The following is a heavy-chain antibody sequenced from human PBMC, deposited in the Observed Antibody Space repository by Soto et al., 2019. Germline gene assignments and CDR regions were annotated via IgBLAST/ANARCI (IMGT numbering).Heavy chain of an antibody. CDR2: TYYRSKWYY. CDR3: AREGAQLLQYGGVAFDI. CDR1: GDSVSGNSAA. V-gene: IGHV6-1*01. D-gene: IGHD2-2*01. J-gene: IGHJ3*02. Sequence: PSQTLSLTCAISGDSVSGNSAAWNWIRQSPSRGLEWLGRTYYRSKWYYDYAVSVKSRITLNPDTSKNQLSLQLNSVTPEDTAVYYCAREGAQLLQYGGVAFDIWGQGTMVTVSS.